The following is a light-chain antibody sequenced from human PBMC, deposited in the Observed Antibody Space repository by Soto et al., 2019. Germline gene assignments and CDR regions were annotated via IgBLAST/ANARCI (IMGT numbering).Light chain of an antibody. J-gene: IGKJ4*01. V-gene: IGKV1-12*01. CDR3: QQANSFPLT. CDR2: TAS. Sequence: DIRMTQSPSSVSASVGDRVTITCRASQGIGSLLAWYQQKPGKAPNLLIHTASSLQSGVPSRFSGSGSGTAFTLTITSLPPEDFATYYCQQANSFPLTFGGGTKVEI. CDR1: QGIGSL.